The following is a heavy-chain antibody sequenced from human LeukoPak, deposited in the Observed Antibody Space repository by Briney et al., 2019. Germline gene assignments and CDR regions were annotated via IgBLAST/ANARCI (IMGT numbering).Heavy chain of an antibody. V-gene: IGHV3-21*01. D-gene: IGHD1-26*01. Sequence: PGGSLRLSCAASGFTFSSYSMNWVRKAQGKGLEWVSSITFSSSYIYYADSVKGRFTISRDNAKNSLYLQMDSLRDEDTAVYFCARFQSGSYYSDYWGQGTLVTVSS. CDR3: ARFQSGSYYSDY. CDR2: ITFSSSYI. J-gene: IGHJ4*02. CDR1: GFTFSSYS.